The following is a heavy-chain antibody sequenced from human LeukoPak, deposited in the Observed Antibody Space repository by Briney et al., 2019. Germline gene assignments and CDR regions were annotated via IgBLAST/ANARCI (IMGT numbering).Heavy chain of an antibody. V-gene: IGHV3-21*01. CDR3: ARDEQQLDPRHGDYYYYMDV. Sequence: PGGSLRLSCAASGFTFSSYSMIWVRQAPGKGLEWVSSISSSSSYIYYADSVKGRFTISRDNAKNSLYLQMNSLRAEDTAVYYCARDEQQLDPRHGDYYYYMDVWGKGTTVTVSS. CDR2: ISSSSSYI. J-gene: IGHJ6*03. D-gene: IGHD6-13*01. CDR1: GFTFSSYS.